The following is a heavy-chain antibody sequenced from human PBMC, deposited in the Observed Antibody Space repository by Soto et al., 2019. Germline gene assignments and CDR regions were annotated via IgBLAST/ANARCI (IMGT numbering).Heavy chain of an antibody. V-gene: IGHV3-33*01. CDR1: GFTFISYG. D-gene: IGHD3-3*01. J-gene: IGHJ5*02. Sequence: LRLSCAASGFTFISYGMHWVRQAPGKGLEWVAVIWYDGSNKYYADSVKGRFTISGDNSKNTLYLQMNSLRAEDTAVYYCARGGGGGYDFWSGYAASTQGFDPWGQGTLVTVSS. CDR2: IWYDGSNK. CDR3: ARGGGGGYDFWSGYAASTQGFDP.